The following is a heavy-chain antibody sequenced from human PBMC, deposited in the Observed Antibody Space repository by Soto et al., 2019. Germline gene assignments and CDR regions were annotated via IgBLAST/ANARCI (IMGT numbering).Heavy chain of an antibody. J-gene: IGHJ4*02. CDR2: IWYDGSKK. V-gene: IGHV3-33*01. Sequence: PGGSLGLSCASSGFTFSIFGMHWVRQAPGKGLEWVAVIWYDGSKKYYAHSGRGRFTISRDNSKNTLYLQMNSLRAEDTAVYYCARGNYDFCSGLDYWGQGALVNVSS. D-gene: IGHD3-3*01. CDR1: GFTFSIFG. CDR3: ARGNYDFCSGLDY.